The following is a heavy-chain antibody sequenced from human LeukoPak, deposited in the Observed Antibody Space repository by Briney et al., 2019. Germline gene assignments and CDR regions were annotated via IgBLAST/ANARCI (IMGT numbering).Heavy chain of an antibody. Sequence: PGGSLRLSCAASGFTFDDYAMHWVRQAPGKGLEWVSGISWNSGSIGYADSVKGRFTISRDIAKNSLYLQMNSLRAEDMALYYCAKDRTAAPYDAFDIWGQGTMVTVSS. CDR3: AKDRTAAPYDAFDI. J-gene: IGHJ3*02. CDR1: GFTFDDYA. D-gene: IGHD2-2*01. V-gene: IGHV3-9*03. CDR2: ISWNSGSI.